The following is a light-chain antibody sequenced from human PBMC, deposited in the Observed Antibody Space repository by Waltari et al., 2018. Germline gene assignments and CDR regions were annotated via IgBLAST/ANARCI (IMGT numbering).Light chain of an antibody. V-gene: IGKV2-30*02. CDR1: QSLVHSDGNTH. Sequence: DVVMTQSPLSLPVTLGQAASISGKSSQSLVHSDGNTHLTSFQQRPGQSPRRLIYRVFNRDSGVPDRFRGSVSGTDFTLKISRVEAEDVGVYYCMQGTHWPYTFGQGTKLDIK. CDR3: MQGTHWPYT. J-gene: IGKJ2*01. CDR2: RVF.